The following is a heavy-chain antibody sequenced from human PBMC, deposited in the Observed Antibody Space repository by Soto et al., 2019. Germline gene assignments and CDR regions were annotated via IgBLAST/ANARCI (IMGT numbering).Heavy chain of an antibody. D-gene: IGHD3-22*01. CDR3: ARSAGFNYYDSSGYYYGQDY. CDR2: IIPIFGTA. V-gene: IGHV1-69*13. CDR1: GGTFSSYA. Sequence: SVKVSCKASGGTFSSYAISWVLQAPGQGLEWMGGIIPIFGTANYAQKFQGRVTITADESTSTAYMELSSLRSEDTAVYYCARSAGFNYYDSSGYYYGQDYWGQGTLVTVSS. J-gene: IGHJ4*02.